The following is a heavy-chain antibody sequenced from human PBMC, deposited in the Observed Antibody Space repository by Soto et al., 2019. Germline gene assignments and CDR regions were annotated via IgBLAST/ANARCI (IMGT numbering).Heavy chain of an antibody. D-gene: IGHD1-26*01. J-gene: IGHJ6*02. CDR3: ARGGKGGTHFYGLDV. V-gene: IGHV5-51*01. CDR2: VYPDDSDI. Sequence: PGESLKISCKGSGYSFPNYWIPWVRQMSGKGLEWMGIVYPDDSDIRYSPSFQGQVIISADKSISTAYLQWRSLKASDTAMYFCARGGKGGTHFYGLDVWGQGTTVTVSS. CDR1: GYSFPNYW.